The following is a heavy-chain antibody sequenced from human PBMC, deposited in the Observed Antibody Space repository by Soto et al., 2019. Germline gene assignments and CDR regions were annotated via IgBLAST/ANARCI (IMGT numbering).Heavy chain of an antibody. CDR2: ISYDGSNK. V-gene: IGHV3-30*18. D-gene: IGHD1-1*01. CDR3: AKVPIAGPFDY. Sequence: SLRLSCAASGFTFSSYGMHWVRQAPGKGLGWVAVISYDGSNKYYADSVKGRFTISRDNSKNTLYLQMNSLRAEDTAVYYCAKVPIAGPFDYWGQGTLVTVSS. J-gene: IGHJ4*02. CDR1: GFTFSSYG.